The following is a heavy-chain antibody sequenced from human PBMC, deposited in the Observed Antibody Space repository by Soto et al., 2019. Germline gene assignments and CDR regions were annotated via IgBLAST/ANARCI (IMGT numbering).Heavy chain of an antibody. J-gene: IGHJ4*02. D-gene: IGHD4-17*01. CDR1: GGSISSGGYY. CDR2: IYYSGST. CDR3: AREQIIDGYGDYLTFDY. V-gene: IGHV4-31*03. Sequence: SETLSLTCTVSGGSISSGGYYWSWIRQHPGKGLEWIGYIYYSGSTYYNPSLKSRVTISVDTSKNQFSLKLSSVTAADTAVYYCAREQIIDGYGDYLTFDYWGQGTLVTVSS.